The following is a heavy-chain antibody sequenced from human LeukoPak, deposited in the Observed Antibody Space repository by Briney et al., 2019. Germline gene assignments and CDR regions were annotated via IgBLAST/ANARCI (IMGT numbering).Heavy chain of an antibody. D-gene: IGHD3-10*01. V-gene: IGHV1-18*01. J-gene: IGHJ5*02. CDR2: ISAYNGNT. CDR3: ARDYERVLNLWFGEAFVFDP. CDR1: GYTFTSYG. Sequence: ASVKVSCKASGYTFTSYGISWVRQAPGQGLEWMEWISAYNGNTNYAQKLQGRVTMTTDTSTSTAYMELRSLRSDDTAVYYCARDYERVLNLWFGEAFVFDPWGQGTLVTVSS.